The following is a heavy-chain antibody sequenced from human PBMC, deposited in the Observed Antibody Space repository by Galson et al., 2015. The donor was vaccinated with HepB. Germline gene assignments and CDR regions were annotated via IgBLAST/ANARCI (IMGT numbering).Heavy chain of an antibody. D-gene: IGHD3-22*01. Sequence: SVKVSCKASGYTFTNYYVSWVRQALGQGLEWIGLINPLGGSTVYADQFQDRVTMTSDTSTDTAYLELNRLRLDDTAIYYCAVVVFGYFDYWGQGTLVTVSS. CDR3: AVVVFGYFDY. J-gene: IGHJ4*02. CDR2: INPLGGST. V-gene: IGHV1-46*03. CDR1: GYTFTNYY.